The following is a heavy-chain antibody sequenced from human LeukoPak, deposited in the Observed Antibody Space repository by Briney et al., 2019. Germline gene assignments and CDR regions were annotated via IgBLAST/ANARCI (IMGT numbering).Heavy chain of an antibody. CDR3: ARVERGYSYGSSDFDY. V-gene: IGHV3-21*01. Sequence: GGSLRPSCAASGFTFSSYAMSWVRQAPGKGLEWVSSISSSSSYIYYADSVKGRFTISRDNAKNSLYLQMNSLRAEDTAVYYCARVERGYSYGSSDFDYWGQGTLVTVSS. D-gene: IGHD5-18*01. CDR2: ISSSSSYI. CDR1: GFTFSSYA. J-gene: IGHJ4*02.